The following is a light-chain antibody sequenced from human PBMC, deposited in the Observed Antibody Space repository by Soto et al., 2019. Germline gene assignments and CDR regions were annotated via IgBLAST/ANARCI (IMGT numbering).Light chain of an antibody. V-gene: IGKV1-6*02. CDR3: LQDYTYPLT. Sequence: AIEMTQSPSSLSASVGDRVTITCRASQGIRSDLGWYQQKPGKAPKVLIQAASSLQSGVPSRFSGSGSGTDFTLTISSLQPEDFATYYCLQDYTYPLTFGGGTKVEIK. CDR1: QGIRSD. CDR2: AAS. J-gene: IGKJ4*01.